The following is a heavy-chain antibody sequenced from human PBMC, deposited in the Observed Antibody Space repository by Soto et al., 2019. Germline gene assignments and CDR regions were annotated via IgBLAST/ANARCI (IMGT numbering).Heavy chain of an antibody. Sequence: EVQLLESGGGLEQPGGSLRLSCVASGLTFSSYAMSWVRQAPGKGLEWVSSISGSGGSTYYADSVKGRFTISRDNSKNTLYLQMNSLRAEDTAVYYCAKRGDSTSWYWFDPWGQGTLVTVSS. CDR2: ISGSGGST. J-gene: IGHJ5*02. V-gene: IGHV3-23*01. CDR1: GLTFSSYA. CDR3: AKRGDSTSWYWFDP. D-gene: IGHD6-13*01.